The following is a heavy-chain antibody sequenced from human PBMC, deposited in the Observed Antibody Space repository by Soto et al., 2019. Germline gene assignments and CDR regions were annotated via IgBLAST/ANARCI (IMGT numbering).Heavy chain of an antibody. J-gene: IGHJ4*02. CDR1: GGTFSSYA. CDR3: ARGLPGYYGSGSYYSGRGPLFDY. CDR2: IIPIFGTA. V-gene: IGHV1-69*13. Sequence: GASVKVSCKASGGTFSSYAISWVRQAPGQGLEWMGGIIPIFGTANYAQKFQGRVTITADESTSTAYMELSSVTAADTAVYYCARGLPGYYGSGSYYSGRGPLFDYWGQGTLVTVSS. D-gene: IGHD3-10*01.